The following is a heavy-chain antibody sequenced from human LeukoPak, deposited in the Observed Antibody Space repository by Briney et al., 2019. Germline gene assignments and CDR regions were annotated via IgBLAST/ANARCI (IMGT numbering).Heavy chain of an antibody. CDR3: AKGPKYYYDSSAEYFQH. CDR2: ISPSNISS. Sequence: PGGSLRLSCAASGFTFNSYTVSWVRQAPGKGLEWVSSISPSNISSYYADSVRGRFTISRDNSKNTLYLQMNSLRAEDTAVYYCAKGPKYYYDSSAEYFQHWGQGTLVTVSS. J-gene: IGHJ1*01. CDR1: GFTFNSYT. D-gene: IGHD3-22*01. V-gene: IGHV3-23*01.